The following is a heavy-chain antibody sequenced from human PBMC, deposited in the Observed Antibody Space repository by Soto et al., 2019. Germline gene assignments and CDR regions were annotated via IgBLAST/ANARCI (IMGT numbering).Heavy chain of an antibody. V-gene: IGHV3-21*01. CDR3: ARDPRGSSWYVNWFDP. CDR1: GFTFSSYS. D-gene: IGHD6-13*01. Sequence: GGSLRLSCAASGFTFSSYSMNWVRQAPGKGLEWVSSISSSSSYIYYADSVKGRFTISRDNAKNSLYLQMNSLRAEDTAVYYCARDPRGSSWYVNWFDPWGQGTLVTVSS. CDR2: ISSSSSYI. J-gene: IGHJ5*02.